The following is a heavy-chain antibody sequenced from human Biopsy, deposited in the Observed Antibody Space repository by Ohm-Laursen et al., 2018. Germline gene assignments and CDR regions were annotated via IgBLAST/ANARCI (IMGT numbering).Heavy chain of an antibody. CDR2: ISSSSDNI. CDR1: GFTLSSYS. V-gene: IGHV3-21*01. D-gene: IGHD3-10*01. J-gene: IGHJ6*02. CDR3: ARSRGSSGIATIYYYGMDV. Sequence: SLRLSCSAPGFTLSSYSMNWVRQTPGKGLEWVSTISSSSDNIYYVDSVKGRFTISRDNAKNSLYLQMNSLRAEDTAVYYCARSRGSSGIATIYYYGMDVWGQGTTVTVPS.